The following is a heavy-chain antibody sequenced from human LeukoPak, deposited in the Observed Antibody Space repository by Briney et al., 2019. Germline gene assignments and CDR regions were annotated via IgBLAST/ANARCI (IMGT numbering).Heavy chain of an antibody. V-gene: IGHV3-43D*03. CDR3: AKDIRSGYSYGLPGY. J-gene: IGHJ4*02. D-gene: IGHD5-18*01. CDR1: GFTFDDYA. Sequence: GSLRLSCAASGFTFDDYAMHWVRQAPGKGLEWVSLISWDGGSTYYADSVKGRFTISRDNSKNSLYLQMNSLRAEDTALYYCAKDIRSGYSYGLPGYWGQGTLVTVSS. CDR2: ISWDGGST.